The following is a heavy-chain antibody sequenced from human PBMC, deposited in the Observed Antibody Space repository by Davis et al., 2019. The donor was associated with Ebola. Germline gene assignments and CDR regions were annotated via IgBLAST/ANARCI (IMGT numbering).Heavy chain of an antibody. V-gene: IGHV4-59*01. CDR1: GGSISNYY. D-gene: IGHD4-17*01. J-gene: IGHJ5*02. Sequence: SETLSLTCTVAGGSISNYYWSWIRQPPGKGLEWIGYIYYSGNTNYNPSLESRVTISVDTSKNQFSLNLRSVTAADTAVYYCARDLHGVTTGGFDPWGQGTLVTVSS. CDR2: IYYSGNT. CDR3: ARDLHGVTTGGFDP.